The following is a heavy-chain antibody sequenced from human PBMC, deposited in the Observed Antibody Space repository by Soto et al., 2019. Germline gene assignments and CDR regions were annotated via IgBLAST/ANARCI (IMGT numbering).Heavy chain of an antibody. CDR2: MNPNSGNT. CDR1: GYTFTSYD. D-gene: IGHD2-2*01. V-gene: IGHV1-8*01. CDR3: ARGLPGDIVLVPAAMEYYYGMDV. Sequence: ASVKVSCKASGYTFTSYDINWVRQATGQGLEWMGWMNPNSGNTGYAQKFQGRVTMTRNTSISTAYMELSSLRSEDTAVYYCARGLPGDIVLVPAAMEYYYGMDVWGQGTTVTVSS. J-gene: IGHJ6*02.